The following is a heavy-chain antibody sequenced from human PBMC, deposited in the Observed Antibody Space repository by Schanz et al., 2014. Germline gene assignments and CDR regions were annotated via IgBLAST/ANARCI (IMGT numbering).Heavy chain of an antibody. V-gene: IGHV3-23*04. CDR3: VSQTGSPNY. CDR1: GFTFSSYA. J-gene: IGHJ4*02. Sequence: EVQLVESGGGLVKPGGSLRLSCAASGFTFSSYAMSWVRQAPGKGLEWVSAISGSGGSTYYADSVKGRFTISRDNAKNSLYLEMNSLRAEDTAVYFCVSQTGSPNYWGQGTLVTVSS. CDR2: ISGSGGST. D-gene: IGHD6-13*01.